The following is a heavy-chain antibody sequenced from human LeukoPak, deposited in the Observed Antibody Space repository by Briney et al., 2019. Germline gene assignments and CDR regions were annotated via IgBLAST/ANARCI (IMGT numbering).Heavy chain of an antibody. CDR3: ARESADGYGDCTDY. J-gene: IGHJ4*02. CDR1: GGSVSSGSYY. V-gene: IGHV4-61*01. Sequence: SETLSLTCTVSGGSVSSGSYYWSWIRQPPGKGLEWIGYIYYSGSTNYNPSLKSRVTISVDTSKNQFSLKLSSVTAADTAVYYCARESADGYGDCTDYWGQGTLVTVSS. D-gene: IGHD4-17*01. CDR2: IYYSGST.